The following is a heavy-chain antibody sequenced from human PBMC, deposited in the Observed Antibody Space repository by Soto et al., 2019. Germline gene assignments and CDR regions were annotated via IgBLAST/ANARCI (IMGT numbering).Heavy chain of an antibody. Sequence: EVQLVESGGGLVKPGGSLRLSCAASGFTFSSYSMNWVRQAPGKGLEWVSSISSSSSYIYYADSVKGRFTISRDNAKNSLYLQMHSLRAEDTAVYYCARGSGMGSGPTPDLFDYWGQGTLVTVSS. CDR1: GFTFSSYS. CDR2: ISSSSSYI. V-gene: IGHV3-21*01. CDR3: ARGSGMGSGPTPDLFDY. D-gene: IGHD3-10*01. J-gene: IGHJ4*02.